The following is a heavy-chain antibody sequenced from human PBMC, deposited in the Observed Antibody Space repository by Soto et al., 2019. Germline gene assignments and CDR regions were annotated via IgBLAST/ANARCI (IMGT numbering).Heavy chain of an antibody. CDR1: GGSISSGGYY. Sequence: SETLSLTCTVSGGSISSGGYYWSWIRQHPGKGLEWIGYIYYSGSTYYNPSLKSRVTISVDTSKNQFSLKLSSVTAADTAVYYCARDTGYYDSSGPGGRFDPWGQGTLVTVSS. CDR3: ARDTGYYDSSGPGGRFDP. V-gene: IGHV4-31*03. J-gene: IGHJ5*02. D-gene: IGHD3-22*01. CDR2: IYYSGST.